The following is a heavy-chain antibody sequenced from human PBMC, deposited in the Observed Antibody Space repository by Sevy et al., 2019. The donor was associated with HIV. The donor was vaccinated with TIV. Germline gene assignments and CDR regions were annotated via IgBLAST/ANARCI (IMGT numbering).Heavy chain of an antibody. J-gene: IGHJ4*02. Sequence: GGSLRLSCAASGFTFSSYSMNWVRQAPGKGLEWVSSISSSSYIYYADSVKGRFTISRDNAKNSLYLQMNSLRAEDTAVYYCARAYYYDSSFDYWGQGTLVTVSS. D-gene: IGHD3-22*01. CDR3: ARAYYYDSSFDY. CDR2: ISSSSYI. V-gene: IGHV3-21*01. CDR1: GFTFSSYS.